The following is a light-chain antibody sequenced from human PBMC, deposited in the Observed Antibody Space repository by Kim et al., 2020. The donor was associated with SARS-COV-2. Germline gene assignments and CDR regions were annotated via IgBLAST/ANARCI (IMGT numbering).Light chain of an antibody. CDR3: SSYTSSSTHVV. CDR2: AVS. CDR1: SSVVRVYNS. V-gene: IGLV2-14*03. J-gene: IGLJ2*01. Sequence: QSITRYNTGSSSVVRVYNSYSWRQQLPGTGPKLLSYAVSIRPSGVSNRSSGSKSVTTASLTISGLQADDDADYYCSSYTSSSTHVVFGGGTHLSLL.